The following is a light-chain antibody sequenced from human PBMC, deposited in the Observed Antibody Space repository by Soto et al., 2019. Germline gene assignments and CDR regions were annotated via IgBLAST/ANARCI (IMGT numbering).Light chain of an antibody. J-gene: IGLJ3*02. CDR2: QVS. Sequence: QSALTQPASVSGSPGQSITISCTGTSSDVGGYTYVSWYQQHPGKAPKLMIYQVSNRPSGISNRFSGSKSGNTASLTISGLQTEDGADYDCSSYTSSNTPVFGGGAKRTVL. V-gene: IGLV2-14*01. CDR3: SSYTSSNTPV. CDR1: SSDVGGYTY.